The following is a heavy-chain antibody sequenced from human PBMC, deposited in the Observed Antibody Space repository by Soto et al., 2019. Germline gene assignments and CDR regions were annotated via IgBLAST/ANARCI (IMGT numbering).Heavy chain of an antibody. CDR3: ARDRGWLSSAPRGAFDI. CDR1: GGSISSGGYY. D-gene: IGHD3-22*01. J-gene: IGHJ3*02. Sequence: QVQLQESGPGLVKPSQTLSLTCTVSGGSISSGGYYWSWIRQHPGKGLEWIGYIYYSGSTYYNPSLKSRVTISVDTSKNQFSLKLSSVTAADTAVYYCARDRGWLSSAPRGAFDIWGQGTMVTVSS. V-gene: IGHV4-31*03. CDR2: IYYSGST.